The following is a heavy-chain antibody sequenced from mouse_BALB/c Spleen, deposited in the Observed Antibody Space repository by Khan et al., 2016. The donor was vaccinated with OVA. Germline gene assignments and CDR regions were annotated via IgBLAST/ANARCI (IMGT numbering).Heavy chain of an antibody. CDR2: INPNNGDT. J-gene: IGHJ3*01. CDR3: ARWYFGSTWFAY. V-gene: IGHV1-18*01. CDR1: GYTFTEYT. D-gene: IGHD1-1*01. Sequence: EVQLQESGPELVKPGASVKISCKTSGYTFTEYTMHWVRQSHGKSLEWIGGINPNNGDTTYNQQFKGKATLTVDKSSSTAYMVLRSLTSDDSAVFYCARWYFGSTWFAYWGQGTLVTVSA.